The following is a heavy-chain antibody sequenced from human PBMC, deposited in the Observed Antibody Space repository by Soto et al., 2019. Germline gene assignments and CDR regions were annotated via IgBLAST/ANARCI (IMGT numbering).Heavy chain of an antibody. CDR2: ISGGGGGT. CDR1: GFSFSNYA. V-gene: IGHV3-23*01. Sequence: GVSLRLSCAASGFSFSNYAMNWVRQAPGKGLEWVSGISGGGGGTYYADSVKGRFTISRDNSKNTLYLQMNSLRAEDTAVYYCAKVPWEIVLMVYEHWGQGTLVTVSS. D-gene: IGHD2-8*01. J-gene: IGHJ4*02. CDR3: AKVPWEIVLMVYEH.